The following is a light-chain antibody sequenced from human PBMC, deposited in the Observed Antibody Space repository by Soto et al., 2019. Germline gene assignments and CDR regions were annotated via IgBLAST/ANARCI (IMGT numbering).Light chain of an antibody. CDR1: QSISSW. CDR3: QQYNSYSLT. J-gene: IGKJ2*01. V-gene: IGKV1-5*01. CDR2: DAS. Sequence: DIQMTQSPSTLSASVGDRVTITCRASQSISSWLAWYQQKPGKAPKLLIYDASSLESGVPSRFSGSGSGTEFTRTISSLQPDDFATYYCQQYNSYSLTFGQGTKLEIK.